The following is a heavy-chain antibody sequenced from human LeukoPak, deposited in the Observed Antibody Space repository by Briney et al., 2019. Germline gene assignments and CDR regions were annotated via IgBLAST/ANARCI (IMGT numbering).Heavy chain of an antibody. Sequence: GRSRRLSCVTSGFTFNSYGFYWVRQAPGKGLEWVAVISYDGSKRYYADSVKGRFTISRDNSKNTLYLQMNSLRAEDTAVYYCAKTFRYCSGGNCFNFDHWGQGALVTVSS. CDR2: ISYDGSKR. V-gene: IGHV3-30*18. D-gene: IGHD2-15*01. CDR1: GFTFNSYG. CDR3: AKTFRYCSGGNCFNFDH. J-gene: IGHJ4*02.